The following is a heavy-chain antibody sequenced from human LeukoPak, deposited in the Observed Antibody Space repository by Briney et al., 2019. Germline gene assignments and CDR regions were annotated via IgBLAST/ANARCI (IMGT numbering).Heavy chain of an antibody. V-gene: IGHV1-69*06. CDR1: GGTFSSYA. CDR2: IIPIFGTA. Sequence: GSSVKVSCKASGGTFSSYAISWVRQAPGQGLEWMGGIIPIFGTANYAQKFQGRVTITADKSTSTAYMELSSLRSEDTAVYYCARDSEYNWNDGAFDIWGQGTMVTVSS. J-gene: IGHJ3*02. CDR3: ARDSEYNWNDGAFDI. D-gene: IGHD1-20*01.